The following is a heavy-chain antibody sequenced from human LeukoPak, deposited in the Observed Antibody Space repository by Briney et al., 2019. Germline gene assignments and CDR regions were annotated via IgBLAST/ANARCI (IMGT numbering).Heavy chain of an antibody. J-gene: IGHJ4*02. V-gene: IGHV3-15*01. CDR1: GFTFRNAW. CDR3: ITDQGLTMIPGVLVS. Sequence: GGSLRLSCVASGFTFRNAWMSWVRQVPGKGLEWVGLIKSKGDGETTDFAAPMKGRFSMSRDDSESTVYLQMYSLKDEDTAVYYCITDQGLTMIPGVLVSWGQGVLVTVS. D-gene: IGHD3-10*01. CDR2: IKSKGDGETT.